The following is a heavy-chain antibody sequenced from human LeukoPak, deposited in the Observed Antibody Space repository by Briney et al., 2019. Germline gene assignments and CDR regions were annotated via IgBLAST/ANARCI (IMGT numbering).Heavy chain of an antibody. D-gene: IGHD2-21*01. CDR3: AREDCGASGSSLGNLDY. CDR2: ISYDVITK. V-gene: IGHV3-30-3*01. Sequence: PGGSLRLSCSASGFTFTNYPIHGVREAPGKGLEWGAVISYDVITKYYADSVKGGFTLSRDNSKNILFLQMDSLRAEDTAVHFCAREDCGASGSSLGNLDYWGQGTLVTVSS. CDR1: GFTFTNYP. J-gene: IGHJ4*02.